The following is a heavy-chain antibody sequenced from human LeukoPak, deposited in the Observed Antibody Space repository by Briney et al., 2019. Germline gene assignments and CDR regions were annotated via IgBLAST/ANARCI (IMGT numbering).Heavy chain of an antibody. Sequence: PGGSLRLSCAASGFTFSSYSMNWVRQAPGKGLEWVAVISYDGSNKYYADSVKGRFTISRDNSKNTLYLQMNSLRAEDTAVYYCARDPDYGGNSAIFYYWGQGTLVTVSS. CDR1: GFTFSSYS. D-gene: IGHD4-23*01. J-gene: IGHJ4*02. V-gene: IGHV3-30*03. CDR3: ARDPDYGGNSAIFYY. CDR2: ISYDGSNK.